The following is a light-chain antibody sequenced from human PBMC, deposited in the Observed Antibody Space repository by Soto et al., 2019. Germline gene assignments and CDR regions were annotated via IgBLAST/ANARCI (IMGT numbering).Light chain of an antibody. V-gene: IGKV3-20*01. CDR3: QQYGSSPPVT. J-gene: IGKJ5*01. Sequence: EIVLTQSPGTLSLSPGKRATLSCRASQSVSSSYLAWYQQKPGQAPRLLIYGASGRATGIPDRFSGSGSGTDFALTISRLEREDFAVYYCQQYGSSPPVTFGQGTRLEMK. CDR2: GAS. CDR1: QSVSSSY.